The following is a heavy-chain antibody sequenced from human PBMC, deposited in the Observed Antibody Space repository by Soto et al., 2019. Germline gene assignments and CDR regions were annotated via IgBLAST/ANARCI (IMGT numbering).Heavy chain of an antibody. V-gene: IGHV4-30-4*01. Sequence: SQCLTPTFTHSAGPMISVIYYWSWIRQPPGKGLEWIAFISYSGTAHYSASLRSRVSISVDTSKNQFSLDLSSVTAADTAVYYCATMGTPVTGLYYFDYWGQG. CDR3: ATMGTPVTGLYYFDY. CDR2: ISYSGTA. J-gene: IGHJ4*02. CDR1: AGPMISVIYY. D-gene: IGHD4-17*01.